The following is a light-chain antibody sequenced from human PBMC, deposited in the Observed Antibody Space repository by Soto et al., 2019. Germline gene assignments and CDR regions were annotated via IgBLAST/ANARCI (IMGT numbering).Light chain of an antibody. CDR2: DAA. V-gene: IGKV3-11*01. CDR3: QQRSNWPIFT. CDR1: QIVSDF. J-gene: IGKJ3*01. Sequence: EIVLTQSPGTLSLFPGERATLSCRASQIVSDFLAWYQQKPGQAPRLLIYDAAKRAPGIPARFSGSGSGTDFTLTISSLEPEDSAVYYCQQRSNWPIFTFGPGTKV.